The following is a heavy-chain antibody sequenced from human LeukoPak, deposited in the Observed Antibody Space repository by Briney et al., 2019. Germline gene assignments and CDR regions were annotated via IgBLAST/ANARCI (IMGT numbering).Heavy chain of an antibody. CDR1: GFTVSSNE. CDR3: ANSVYDSSGYRNWFDP. J-gene: IGHJ5*02. CDR2: ISGGST. Sequence: GGSLRLSCAASGFTVSSNEVSWVRQAPGKGLEWVSSISGGSTYYADSRKGRFTISRDNSKNTLHLQMNSLRAEDTAVYYCANSVYDSSGYRNWFDPWGQGTLVTVSS. D-gene: IGHD3-22*01. V-gene: IGHV3-38-3*01.